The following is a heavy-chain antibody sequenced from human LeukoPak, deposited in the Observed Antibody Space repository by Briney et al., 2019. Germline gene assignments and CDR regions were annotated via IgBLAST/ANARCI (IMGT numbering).Heavy chain of an antibody. Sequence: GGSLRLSYAASGFTFSSYGMSWVRQAPGKGLEWVSAISGSVGITYYADSVKGRFTISRDNSKTTLYLQINSLRAEDTAVYYCAKLQYSGSYYNWFDPWGQGTLITVSS. D-gene: IGHD1-26*01. CDR3: AKLQYSGSYYNWFDP. J-gene: IGHJ5*02. V-gene: IGHV3-23*01. CDR1: GFTFSSYG. CDR2: ISGSVGIT.